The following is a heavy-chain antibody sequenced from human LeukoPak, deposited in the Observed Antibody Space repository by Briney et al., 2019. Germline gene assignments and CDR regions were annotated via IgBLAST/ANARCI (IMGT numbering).Heavy chain of an antibody. CDR2: INTNTGNP. Sequence: ASVKVSCKASGYTFTSYAMNWVRQAPGQGLEWMGWINTNTGNPTYAQGFTGRFVFSLDTSVSTAYLQISSLKAEDTAVYYCARTYRRANWELEWFDPWGQGALVTVSS. CDR1: GYTFTSYA. CDR3: ARTYRRANWELEWFDP. J-gene: IGHJ5*02. V-gene: IGHV7-4-1*02. D-gene: IGHD7-27*01.